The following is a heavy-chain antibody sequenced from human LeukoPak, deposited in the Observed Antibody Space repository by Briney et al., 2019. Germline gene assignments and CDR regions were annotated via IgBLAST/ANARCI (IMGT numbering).Heavy chain of an antibody. V-gene: IGHV1-2*06. CDR3: ALADYGDSWY. CDR2: INPNSGGT. D-gene: IGHD4-17*01. J-gene: IGHJ4*02. Sequence: ASVKASCKASGYTFTGYYLHWVRQAPGQGLEWMGRINPNSGGTNYAQKFQGRVTMTRDTSITTAYMELSRLRSDDTAVYYCALADYGDSWYWGQGTLVTVSS. CDR1: GYTFTGYY.